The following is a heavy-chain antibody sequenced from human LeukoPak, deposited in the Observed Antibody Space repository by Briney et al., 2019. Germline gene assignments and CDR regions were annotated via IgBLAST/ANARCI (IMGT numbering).Heavy chain of an antibody. Sequence: GGSLRLSCAASGFTFSNYWMTWVRQAPGKGPEWVANIKEDGSEIFYVDSVKGRFTISRDNARNSLYLQMNSLRAEDTAVYYCTRTPDGVDYWGQGTLVTVSS. V-gene: IGHV3-7*01. D-gene: IGHD3-10*01. J-gene: IGHJ4*02. CDR3: TRTPDGVDY. CDR2: IKEDGSEI. CDR1: GFTFSNYW.